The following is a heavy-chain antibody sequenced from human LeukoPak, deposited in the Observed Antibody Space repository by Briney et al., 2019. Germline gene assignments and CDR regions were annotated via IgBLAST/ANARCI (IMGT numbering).Heavy chain of an antibody. Sequence: GGSLRLSCAGSGFTFSSYAMSWVRQAPGKGLEWVSAISGSGGSTYYVDSVKGRFTISRDNFKNTLYLQMNSLRAEDTAVYYCAKVRDYDSSGYSDYWGQGNLVTVSS. CDR2: ISGSGGST. J-gene: IGHJ4*02. CDR1: GFTFSSYA. D-gene: IGHD3-22*01. CDR3: AKVRDYDSSGYSDY. V-gene: IGHV3-23*01.